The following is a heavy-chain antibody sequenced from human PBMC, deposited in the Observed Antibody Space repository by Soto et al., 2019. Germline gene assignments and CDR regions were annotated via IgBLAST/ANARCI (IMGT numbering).Heavy chain of an antibody. CDR3: ARESRRGSSGWYDWFDP. J-gene: IGHJ5*02. D-gene: IGHD6-19*01. CDR2: IYHSGST. V-gene: IGHV4-38-2*02. Sequence: LSLTCSVSGYSISSGYYWGWIRQPPGKGLEWIGSIYHSGSTYYNPSLKSRVTISVDKSKNQFSLKLSSVTAADTAVYYCARESRRGSSGWYDWFDPWGQGTLVTVSS. CDR1: GYSISSGYY.